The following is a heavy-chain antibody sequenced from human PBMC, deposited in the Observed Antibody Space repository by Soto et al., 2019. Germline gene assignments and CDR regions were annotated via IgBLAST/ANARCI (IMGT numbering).Heavy chain of an antibody. V-gene: IGHV1-24*01. Sequence: ASVKVSCKVSGYTLTELSMHWVRQAPGEGLEWMGGFDPEDGETIYAQKFQGRVTMTEDTSTDTAYMELSSLRSEDTAVYYCATVVPTIFGVVIKGWFDPWGQGTLVTVSS. CDR3: ATVVPTIFGVVIKGWFDP. CDR2: FDPEDGET. CDR1: GYTLTELS. D-gene: IGHD3-3*01. J-gene: IGHJ5*02.